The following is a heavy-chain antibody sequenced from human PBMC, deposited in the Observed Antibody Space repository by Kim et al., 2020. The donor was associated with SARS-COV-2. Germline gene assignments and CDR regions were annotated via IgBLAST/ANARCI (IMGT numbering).Heavy chain of an antibody. J-gene: IGHJ5*02. Sequence: YAVSVKSRITINPDTSKNQFSLQLNSVTPEDTAVYYCAREVPAAKHRFDPWGQGTLVTVSS. CDR3: AREVPAAKHRFDP. D-gene: IGHD2-2*01. V-gene: IGHV6-1*01.